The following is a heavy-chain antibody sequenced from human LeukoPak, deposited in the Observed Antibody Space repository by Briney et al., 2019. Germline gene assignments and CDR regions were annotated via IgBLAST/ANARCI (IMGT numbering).Heavy chain of an antibody. CDR1: GYTFTSYG. CDR3: ARESVVVQGYYGMDV. V-gene: IGHV1-18*01. CDR2: ISAYNGNT. Sequence: GASVKVSCKASGYTFTSYGISWVRQAPGQGGEWMGWISAYNGNTNYAQKLQGRVTMTTDTSTSTAYMELRSLRSDDTAVYYCARESVVVQGYYGMDVWGKGTTVTVSS. J-gene: IGHJ6*04. D-gene: IGHD2-15*01.